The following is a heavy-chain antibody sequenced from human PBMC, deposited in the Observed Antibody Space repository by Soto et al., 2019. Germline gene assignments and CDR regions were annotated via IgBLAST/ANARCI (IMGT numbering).Heavy chain of an antibody. Sequence: QVPLVQSGAEVKKPGASVKVSCKASGYTFTSYDINWVRQATGQGLEWMGWMNPNSGNTGYAQKFQGRVTMTRNTSISTAYMELSSLRSEDTAVYYCARSRVAVAAVDYWGQGTLVTVSS. CDR3: ARSRVAVAAVDY. J-gene: IGHJ4*02. V-gene: IGHV1-8*01. CDR2: MNPNSGNT. CDR1: GYTFTSYD. D-gene: IGHD6-19*01.